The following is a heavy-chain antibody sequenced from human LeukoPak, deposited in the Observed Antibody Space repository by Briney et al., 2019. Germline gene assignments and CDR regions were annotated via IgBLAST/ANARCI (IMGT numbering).Heavy chain of an antibody. CDR1: GYSISSGYY. Sequence: IPSETLSLTCTVSGYSISSGYYWGWIRQPPGKGLEWIGSIYHSGSTYYNPSLKSRVTISVDTSKNQFSLKLSSVTAADTAVYYCARVISSSWTDYWGQGTLVTVPS. J-gene: IGHJ4*02. D-gene: IGHD6-13*01. V-gene: IGHV4-38-2*02. CDR3: ARVISSSWTDY. CDR2: IYHSGST.